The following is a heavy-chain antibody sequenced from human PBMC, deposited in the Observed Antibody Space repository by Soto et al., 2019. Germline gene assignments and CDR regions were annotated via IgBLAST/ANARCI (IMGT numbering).Heavy chain of an antibody. CDR1: GASISSGGYY. Sequence: SETLSLTCNVSGASISSGGYYWTWIRQHPGKGLEWIGNIHHSGSTFYNPSLKSRVSISVDTSKNQFSLKLSSVTAADTAVYFCVRGVLSWGQGTLVTVS. D-gene: IGHD3-10*01. J-gene: IGHJ1*01. CDR2: IHHSGST. V-gene: IGHV4-31*03. CDR3: VRGVLS.